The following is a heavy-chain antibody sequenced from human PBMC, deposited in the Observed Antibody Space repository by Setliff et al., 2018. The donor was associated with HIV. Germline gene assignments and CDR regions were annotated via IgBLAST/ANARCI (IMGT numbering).Heavy chain of an antibody. CDR3: ATVSHTNVAAHDAFDI. CDR2: IIPIFGTA. V-gene: IGHV1-69*06. D-gene: IGHD6-19*01. CDR1: GGTFSSYA. Sequence: VASVKVSCKASGGTFSSYAISWVRQAPGQGLEWMGGIIPIFGTANYAQKFQGRVTMTADTSTDTAYMELSSLRSEDTAVYYCATVSHTNVAAHDAFDIWGQGTMVTVS. J-gene: IGHJ3*02.